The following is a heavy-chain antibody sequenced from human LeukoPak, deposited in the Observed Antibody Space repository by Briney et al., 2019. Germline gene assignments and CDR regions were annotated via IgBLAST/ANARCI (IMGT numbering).Heavy chain of an antibody. CDR2: ISYDGSNK. V-gene: IGHV3-30*18. CDR1: GFTFSSYG. D-gene: IGHD3-10*01. Sequence: GGSLRLSCAASGFTFSSYGMHWVRQAPGKGLEWVAVISYDGSNKYYADSVKGRFTISRDNSKNTLYLQMNSLRAEDTAVYYCAKSGSQRRTYYYYMDVWGKGTTVTVS. CDR3: AKSGSQRRTYYYYMDV. J-gene: IGHJ6*03.